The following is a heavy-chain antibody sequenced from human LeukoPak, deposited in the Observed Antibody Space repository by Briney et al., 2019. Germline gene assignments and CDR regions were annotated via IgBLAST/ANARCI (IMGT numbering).Heavy chain of an antibody. CDR3: ARASIAAAGYYFDY. D-gene: IGHD6-13*01. CDR1: GFTVSTNY. J-gene: IGHJ4*02. Sequence: GGSLRLSCAASGFTVSTNYMTWVRQAPGKGLEWVSVIYSGGSTYYADSVKGRFTFSRDNSKNTLYLQMNSLRAEDTAVYYCARASIAAAGYYFDYWGQETLVTVSS. CDR2: IYSGGST. V-gene: IGHV3-53*01.